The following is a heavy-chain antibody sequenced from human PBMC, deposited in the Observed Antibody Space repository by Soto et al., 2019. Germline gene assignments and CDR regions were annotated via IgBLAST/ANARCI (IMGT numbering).Heavy chain of an antibody. CDR3: ARDGHGYNRVAFEI. CDR1: GLTFSSYW. D-gene: IGHD5-12*01. J-gene: IGHJ3*02. CDR2: IKEDGTEI. Sequence: EVQLVESGGGLVQPGGSLRLSCEASGLTFSSYWMSWVRQAPGKGLEWVAIIKEDGTEIYYVDSVKGRFTISRDNAKNTQYGQLNSLRAGVKAVDCCARDGHGYNRVAFEIWGQGTMVTVSS. V-gene: IGHV3-7*04.